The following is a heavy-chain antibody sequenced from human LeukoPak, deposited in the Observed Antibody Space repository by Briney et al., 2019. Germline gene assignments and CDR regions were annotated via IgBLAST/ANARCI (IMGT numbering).Heavy chain of an antibody. Sequence: PGGSLRLSCTASGFTFSNFAIHWVREAPGKGLEWVSAIGGSGANTYYADSVKGRFTISRDNSRNTAYLQVNSLRAEDTAVYYCAKRRDYDTTGFLFDSWGQGTLVTVSS. CDR1: GFTFSNFA. V-gene: IGHV3-23*01. CDR2: IGGSGANT. D-gene: IGHD3-22*01. CDR3: AKRRDYDTTGFLFDS. J-gene: IGHJ4*02.